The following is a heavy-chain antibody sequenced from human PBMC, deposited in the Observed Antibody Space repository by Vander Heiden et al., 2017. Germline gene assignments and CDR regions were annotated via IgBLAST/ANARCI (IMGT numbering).Heavy chain of an antibody. Sequence: EVQLLECGGGLVQPGGSLRLSCAASGFTFSSYAMSWVSQAPGKGLEWVSAISVSGGSTYYADSVKGRFTISRDNSKNTLYLQMNSLRAEDTAVYYCAKDPLAVALLDYWGQGTLVNVSS. CDR1: GFTFSSYA. CDR2: ISVSGGST. CDR3: AKDPLAVALLDY. J-gene: IGHJ4*02. D-gene: IGHD6-19*01. V-gene: IGHV3-23*01.